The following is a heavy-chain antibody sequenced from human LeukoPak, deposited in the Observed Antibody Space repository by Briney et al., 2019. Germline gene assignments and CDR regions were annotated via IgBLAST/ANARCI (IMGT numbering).Heavy chain of an antibody. D-gene: IGHD2-8*01. Sequence: GVSLRLSCAASGFTFSSYAMSWVRQAPGEGRVGVLAISGSGGSTYYADSVKVRFTISRDNSKNTLYLQMNSPRAEDTAVYYCAKVAYIVLMVCHFDSWGQGTLVTVSS. V-gene: IGHV3-23*01. CDR1: GFTFSSYA. CDR2: ISGSGGST. CDR3: AKVAYIVLMVCHFDS. J-gene: IGHJ4*02.